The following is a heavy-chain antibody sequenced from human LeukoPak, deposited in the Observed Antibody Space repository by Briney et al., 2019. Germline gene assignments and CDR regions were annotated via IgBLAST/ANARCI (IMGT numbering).Heavy chain of an antibody. J-gene: IGHJ6*03. CDR3: ARGGLLRLRPLYYYYMDV. D-gene: IGHD2-15*01. CDR1: GYTFTSYA. CDR2: INTNTGNP. Sequence: GASVKVPCKASGYTFTSYAMNWVRQAPGQGLEWMGWINTNTGNPTYAQGFTGRFVFSLDTSVSTAYLQISSLKAEDTAVYYCARGGLLRLRPLYYYYMDVWGKGTTVTVSS. V-gene: IGHV7-4-1*02.